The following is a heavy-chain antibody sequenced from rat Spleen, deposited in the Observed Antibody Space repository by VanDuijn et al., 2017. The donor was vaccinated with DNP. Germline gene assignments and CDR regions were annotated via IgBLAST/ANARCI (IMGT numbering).Heavy chain of an antibody. CDR3: ASTLVNYGTYGYYAMDA. J-gene: IGHJ4*01. CDR2: ICKTGGT. CDR1: GFSLTGYN. V-gene: IGHV2-41*01. D-gene: IGHD1-3*01. Sequence: QVQLKESGPGLVQPSQTLSLTCTVAGFSLTGYNVHWVRQPPGKGLEWMGIICKTGGTRYNSALKSRLTIIKDTSKSQVFLKMNSLQTEDTATYYCASTLVNYGTYGYYAMDAWGQGTSVTVSS.